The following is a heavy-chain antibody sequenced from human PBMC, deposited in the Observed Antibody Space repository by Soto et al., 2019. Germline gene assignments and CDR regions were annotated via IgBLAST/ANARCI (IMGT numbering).Heavy chain of an antibody. CDR3: ATQYYDFWSGYLNYYYYYGMDV. Sequence: SETLSLTCTVSGGSISSSSYYWGWIRQPPGKGLEWIGSTYYSGSTYYNPSLKSRVTISVDTSKNQFSLKLSSVTAADTAVYYCATQYYDFWSGYLNYYYYYGMDVWGQGTTVTVSS. J-gene: IGHJ6*02. CDR2: TYYSGST. D-gene: IGHD3-3*01. CDR1: GGSISSSSYY. V-gene: IGHV4-39*01.